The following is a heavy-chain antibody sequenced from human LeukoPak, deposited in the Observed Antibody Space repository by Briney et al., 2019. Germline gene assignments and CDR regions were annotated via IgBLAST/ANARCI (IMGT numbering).Heavy chain of an antibody. D-gene: IGHD3-10*01. V-gene: IGHV4-59*01. CDR2: IYYSGST. CDR3: ARVNYGPVDY. Sequence: SETLSLTCTVSGGSISSYYWSWIRQPPGKGLERIGYIYYSGSTNYNPSLKSRVTISVDTSKNQFSLKLSSVTAADTAMYYCARVNYGPVDYWGQGTLVTVSS. CDR1: GGSISSYY. J-gene: IGHJ4*02.